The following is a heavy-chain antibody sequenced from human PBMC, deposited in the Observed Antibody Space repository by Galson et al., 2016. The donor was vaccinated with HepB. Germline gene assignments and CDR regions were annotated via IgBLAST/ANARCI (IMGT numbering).Heavy chain of an antibody. CDR3: TRGELATGFDY. J-gene: IGHJ4*02. V-gene: IGHV4-4*02. CDR1: GDSITSSYW. CDR2: ISRTGST. D-gene: IGHD1-26*01. Sequence: SETLSLTCDVSGDSITSSYWWSWVRQAPGRGLEWIGEISRTGSTNYNPSLKSRVTISVDKSNNRFSLILNSVTAADPAVYYCTRGELATGFDYWGQGTLVTVSS.